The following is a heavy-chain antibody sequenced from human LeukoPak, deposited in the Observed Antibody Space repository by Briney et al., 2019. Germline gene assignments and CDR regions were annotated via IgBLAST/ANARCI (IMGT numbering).Heavy chain of an antibody. D-gene: IGHD3-9*01. J-gene: IGHJ4*02. CDR1: GFTFSGYG. CDR2: ISGSGGST. Sequence: PGGSLRLSCAASGFTFSGYGMSWVRQAPGKGLEWVSAISGSGGSTYNADSVKGRFTISRDNSKNTLHLQMNSLRAEDTAVYYCAKGRYFDWSYCYFDYWGQGTLVTVSS. CDR3: AKGRYFDWSYCYFDY. V-gene: IGHV3-23*01.